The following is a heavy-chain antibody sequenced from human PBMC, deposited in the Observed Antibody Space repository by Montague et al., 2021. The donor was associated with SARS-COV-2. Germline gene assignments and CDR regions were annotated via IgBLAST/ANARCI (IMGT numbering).Heavy chain of an antibody. CDR1: GGSISSYY. D-gene: IGHD1-1*01. CDR3: ARDRRGWVQRYYYMDV. Sequence: SESLSLVYTVSGGSISSYYWSWTRQPPGKGLEWIGYIYYSGSTNYNPSLKSRVTISVDTSKNQFSLKLSSVTAADTAVYYCARDRRGWVQRYYYMDVWGKGTTVTVSS. J-gene: IGHJ6*03. CDR2: IYYSGST. V-gene: IGHV4-59*01.